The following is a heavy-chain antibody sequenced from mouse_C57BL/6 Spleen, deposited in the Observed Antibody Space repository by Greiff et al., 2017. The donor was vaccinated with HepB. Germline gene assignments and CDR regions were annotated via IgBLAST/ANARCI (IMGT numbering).Heavy chain of an antibody. V-gene: IGHV14-4*01. CDR1: GFNIKDDY. D-gene: IGHD1-1*02. CDR3: TTLGGRGGAWFAY. Sequence: VQLQQSGAELVRPGASVKLSCTASGFNIKDDYMHWVKQRPEQGLEWIGWIDPENGDTEYASKFQGKATITADTSSNTAYLQLSSLTSEDTAVYYCTTLGGRGGAWFAYWGQGTLVTVSA. CDR2: IDPENGDT. J-gene: IGHJ3*01.